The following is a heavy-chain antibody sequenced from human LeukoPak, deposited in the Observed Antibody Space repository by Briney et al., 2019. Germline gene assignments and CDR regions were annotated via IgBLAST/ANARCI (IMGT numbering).Heavy chain of an antibody. CDR1: GFTFSSYS. V-gene: IGHV3-21*01. Sequence: GGSLRLSCAASGFTFSSYSMNWVRQAPGKGLESVSSISSSSYIYYADSVKGRFTISRDNAKNSLYLQMNSLRAEDTAVYYCARGRSGWYVRDAFDIWGQGTMVTVSS. CDR3: ARGRSGWYVRDAFDI. CDR2: ISSSSYI. D-gene: IGHD6-19*01. J-gene: IGHJ3*02.